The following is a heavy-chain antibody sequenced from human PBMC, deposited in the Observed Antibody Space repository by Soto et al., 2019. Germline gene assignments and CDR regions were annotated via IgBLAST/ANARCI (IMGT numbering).Heavy chain of an antibody. D-gene: IGHD6-6*01. CDR2: IYYRGNT. J-gene: IGHJ6*02. CDR1: GGSISDYY. Sequence: SETLSLTCTVSGGSISDYYWSWIRQPPGKGLEWIGYIYYRGNTNYDPSLKSRVTISLDTSKNQFSLKLSSVTAADTAVYYCAMTNIAARPGGVDVWGRGTRVTVSS. CDR3: AMTNIAARPGGVDV. V-gene: IGHV4-59*01.